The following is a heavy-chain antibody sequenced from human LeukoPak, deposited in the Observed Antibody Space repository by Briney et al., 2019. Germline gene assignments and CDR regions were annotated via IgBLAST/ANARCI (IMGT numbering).Heavy chain of an antibody. J-gene: IGHJ4*02. CDR2: IRSKGNSHAT. CDR1: GFTFSGSP. CDR3: TAGFSYGDRLFDY. D-gene: IGHD5-18*01. V-gene: IGHV3-73*01. Sequence: GGSLRLSCAASGFTFSGSPIHWVRQASGKGLEWVGRIRSKGNSHATAYAASVNGRFTISRDDSKNTAYLQMNSLKTEDTAVYYCTAGFSYGDRLFDYWGQGTLVTVSS.